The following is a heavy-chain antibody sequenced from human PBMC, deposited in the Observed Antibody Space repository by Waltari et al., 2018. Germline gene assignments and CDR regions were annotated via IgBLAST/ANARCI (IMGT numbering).Heavy chain of an antibody. J-gene: IGHJ4*02. D-gene: IGHD6-19*01. CDR2: IHYTGNT. V-gene: IGHV4-59*01. CDR3: ARGGWSLDN. Sequence: QVQLQESGPGLVKPSETLSLICSVPGGPISNYYWTWVRQFPGKGLEWIGYIHYTGNTNHNPSLTSRLTRSVDTSKNQFSLNLNSVTAADTAVYYCARGGWSLDNWGRGTLVTVSS. CDR1: GGPISNYY.